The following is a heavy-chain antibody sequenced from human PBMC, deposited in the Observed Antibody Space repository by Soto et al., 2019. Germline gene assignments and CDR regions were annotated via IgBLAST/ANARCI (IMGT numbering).Heavy chain of an antibody. D-gene: IGHD6-19*01. CDR3: AKSESVTLAVAGTPNYFDY. V-gene: IGHV3-23*01. CDR1: GFTFSSYA. Sequence: GGSLRLSCAASGFTFSSYAMSWVRQAPGKGLEWVSAISGSGGSTYYADSVKGRFTISRDNSKNTLYLQMNSLRAEDTAVYYCAKSESVTLAVAGTPNYFDYWGQGTLVTVSS. CDR2: ISGSGGST. J-gene: IGHJ4*02.